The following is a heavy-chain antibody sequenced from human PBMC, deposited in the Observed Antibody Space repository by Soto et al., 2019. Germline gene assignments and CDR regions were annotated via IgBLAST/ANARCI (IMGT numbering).Heavy chain of an antibody. CDR1: GDSVSSNSAA. J-gene: IGHJ6*02. D-gene: IGHD1-1*01. V-gene: IGHV6-1*01. Sequence: QVQLQQSGPGLVTPSQTLSLTCAISGDSVSSNSAAWNWIRQSPSRGLEWLGRTYYRSKWYNDYAVSGKSRVTINPDTSKNQFSLQLNSLTPEDTAVYYCASSRWKATGVYYGMDVWGQGTTVTVSS. CDR3: ASSRWKATGVYYGMDV. CDR2: TYYRSKWYN.